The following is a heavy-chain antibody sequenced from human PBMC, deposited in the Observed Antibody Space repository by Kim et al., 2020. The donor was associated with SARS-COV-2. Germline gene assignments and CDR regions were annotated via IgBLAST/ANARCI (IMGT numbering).Heavy chain of an antibody. CDR2: IYYSGST. Sequence: SQTLSLTCTVSGGSISSSSYYWGWIRQPPGKGLEWIGSIYYSGSTYYNPSLKSRVTISVDTSKNQFSLKLSSVTAADTAVYYCARQKGRIQLWFFDYWGQ. J-gene: IGHJ4*02. V-gene: IGHV4-39*01. D-gene: IGHD5-18*01. CDR3: ARQKGRIQLWFFDY. CDR1: GGSISSSSYY.